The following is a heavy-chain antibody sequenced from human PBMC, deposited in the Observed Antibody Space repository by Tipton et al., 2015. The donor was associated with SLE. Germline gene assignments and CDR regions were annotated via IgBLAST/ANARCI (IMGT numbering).Heavy chain of an antibody. J-gene: IGHJ4*02. Sequence: QLVQSGPEVKKPGASVKVSCKASGYTFTSYGISWVRQAPGQGLEWMGWISAYNGNTNYAQNFQGRVTITRNTSISTAYMELSSLRSEDTAVYYCARGSSTSFVYFDYWGQGTLVNVSS. CDR3: ARGSSTSFVYFDY. V-gene: IGHV1-8*03. CDR2: ISAYNGNT. D-gene: IGHD2-2*01. CDR1: GYTFTSYG.